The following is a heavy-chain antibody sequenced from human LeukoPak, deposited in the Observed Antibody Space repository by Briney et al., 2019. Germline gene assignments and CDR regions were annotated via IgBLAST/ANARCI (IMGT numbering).Heavy chain of an antibody. CDR2: ISGSGSNT. Sequence: GGSLRLSCATSGFTFSRYVMSWVRQAPGKGLEWVSGISGSGSNTYYADSVKGRFTISRDNAKNSLYLQMNSLRAEDTAVYYCARDRGSSHFDPWGQGTLVTVSS. D-gene: IGHD1-26*01. CDR1: GFTFSRYV. CDR3: ARDRGSSHFDP. J-gene: IGHJ5*02. V-gene: IGHV3-21*01.